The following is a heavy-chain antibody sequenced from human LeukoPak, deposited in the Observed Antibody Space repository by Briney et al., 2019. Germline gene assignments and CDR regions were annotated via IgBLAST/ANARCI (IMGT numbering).Heavy chain of an antibody. D-gene: IGHD4-17*01. CDR1: GFTFDDYA. CDR3: ARDLYGAERGY. Sequence: PGGSLRLSCTASGFTFDDYAMHWVRQTPGKGLEWVSLISGNGENTYYADSVKGRFTISRDNSKNTLYLQMNSLRAEDTAVYYCARDLYGAERGYWGQGTLVTVSS. J-gene: IGHJ4*02. V-gene: IGHV3-43*02. CDR2: ISGNGENT.